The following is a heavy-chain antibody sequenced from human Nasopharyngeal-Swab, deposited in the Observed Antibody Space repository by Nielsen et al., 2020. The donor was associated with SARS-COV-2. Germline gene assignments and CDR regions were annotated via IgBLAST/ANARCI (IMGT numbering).Heavy chain of an antibody. J-gene: IGHJ4*02. D-gene: IGHD6-19*01. CDR2: TDPCDYYT. Sequence: VRQVPGKGLGGMGRTDPCDYYTNHSPSFEGHVPISADKSIRTAYLQWISLKASDTTMYFWARKYCRGSPPDYWGQGTLVTVSS. V-gene: IGHV5-10-1*01. CDR3: ARKYCRGSPPDY.